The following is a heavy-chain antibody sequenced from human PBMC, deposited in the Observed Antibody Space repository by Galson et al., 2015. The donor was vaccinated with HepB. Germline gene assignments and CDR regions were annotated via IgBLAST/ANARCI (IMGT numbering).Heavy chain of an antibody. V-gene: IGHV4-39*01. Sequence: ETLSLTCTVSGGSISSSSYCWGWIRQPPGKGLEWIGSIYYSGSTYYNPSLKSRVTISVDTSKNQFSLKLSSVTAADTAVYYCARRAYSGSYSVFDYWGQGTLVTVSS. CDR1: GGSISSSSYC. J-gene: IGHJ4*02. CDR2: IYYSGST. CDR3: ARRAYSGSYSVFDY. D-gene: IGHD1-26*01.